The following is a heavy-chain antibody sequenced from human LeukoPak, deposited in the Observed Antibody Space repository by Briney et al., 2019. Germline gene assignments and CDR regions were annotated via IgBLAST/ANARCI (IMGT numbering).Heavy chain of an antibody. Sequence: GGSLRLSCAASGFTFSGYGMHWVRQAPGKGLEWVAVISYDGTKKFYADSVEGRFTISRDNSKSTLYLQMNSLRAEDTAVYSCAKVDGYTDPRNGMDVWGQGTTVTVSS. V-gene: IGHV3-30*18. J-gene: IGHJ6*02. CDR2: ISYDGTKK. CDR3: AKVDGYTDPRNGMDV. D-gene: IGHD5-24*01. CDR1: GFTFSGYG.